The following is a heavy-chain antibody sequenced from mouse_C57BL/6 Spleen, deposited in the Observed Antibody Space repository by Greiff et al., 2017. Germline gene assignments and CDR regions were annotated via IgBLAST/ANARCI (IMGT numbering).Heavy chain of an antibody. CDR3: ARWDDALAY. Sequence: EVQLQQSGPELVKPGPSVKISCKASGYTFTDYYMNWVKQSHGKSLEWIGDINPNNGGTSYNQKFKGKATLTVDKSSSTAYMELRSLTSEDSAVYYGARWDDALAYWGQGTLVTVSA. J-gene: IGHJ3*01. CDR1: GYTFTDYY. D-gene: IGHD2-3*01. CDR2: INPNNGGT. V-gene: IGHV1-26*01.